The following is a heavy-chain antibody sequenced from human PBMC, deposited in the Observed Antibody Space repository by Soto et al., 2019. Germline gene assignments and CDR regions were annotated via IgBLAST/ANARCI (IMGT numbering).Heavy chain of an antibody. CDR2: IKSKTDGGTT. D-gene: IGHD1-26*01. CDR1: GFTFSNAW. J-gene: IGHJ3*02. Sequence: GGSLRLSCAASGFTFSNAWMSWVRQAPGKELEWVGRIKSKTDGGTTDYAAPVKGRFTISRDDSKNTLYLQMNSLKTEDTAVYCCTTRGRLGDAFDIWGQGTMVIVSS. V-gene: IGHV3-15*01. CDR3: TTRGRLGDAFDI.